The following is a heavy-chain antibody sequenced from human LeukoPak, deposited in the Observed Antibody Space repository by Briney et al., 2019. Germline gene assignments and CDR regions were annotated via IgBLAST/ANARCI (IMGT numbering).Heavy chain of an antibody. CDR1: GFTLSNHA. CDR2: IRSKAYGGTT. Sequence: SGGSLRLSCAASGFTLSNHAMSWVRQAPGKGLEWVGFIRSKAYGGTTEYAASVKGRFTISRDDSKSIAYLQMNSLKTEDTAVYYCTRGSLRYYYYYMDVWGKGTTVTISS. D-gene: IGHD5/OR15-5a*01. CDR3: TRGSLRYYYYYMDV. V-gene: IGHV3-49*04. J-gene: IGHJ6*03.